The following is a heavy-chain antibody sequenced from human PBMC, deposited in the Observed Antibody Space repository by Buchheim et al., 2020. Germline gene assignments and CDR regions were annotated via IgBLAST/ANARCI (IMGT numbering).Heavy chain of an antibody. V-gene: IGHV3-30*04. D-gene: IGHD2-15*01. CDR1: GFTFSSYA. J-gene: IGHJ6*02. CDR2: ISYDGSNK. Sequence: QVQLVESGGGVVQPGRSLRLSCAASGFTFSSYAMHWVRQAPGKGLEWVAVISYDGSNKYYADPVKGRFTISRDNSKNTLYLQMNSLRAEDTAVYYCARARPYAATYYYYGMDVWGQGTT. CDR3: ARARPYAATYYYYGMDV.